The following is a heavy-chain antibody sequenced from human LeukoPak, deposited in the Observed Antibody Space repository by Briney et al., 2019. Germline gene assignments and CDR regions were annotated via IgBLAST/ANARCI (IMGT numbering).Heavy chain of an antibody. CDR3: ARARYYYDSSGYYSTTYFDY. CDR2: IKQDGSEK. CDR1: GFTFSSYW. V-gene: IGHV3-7*03. D-gene: IGHD3-22*01. J-gene: IGHJ4*02. Sequence: GGSLRLSCAASGFTFSSYWMSWVRQAPGKGLEWVANIKQDGSEKYYVDSVKGRFTISRDNAKNSLYLQMNSLRAEDTALYHCARARYYYDSSGYYSTTYFDYWGQGTLVTVSS.